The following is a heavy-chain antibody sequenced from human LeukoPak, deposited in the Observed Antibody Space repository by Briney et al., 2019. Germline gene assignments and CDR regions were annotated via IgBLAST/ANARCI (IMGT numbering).Heavy chain of an antibody. CDR2: INTDGSST. V-gene: IGHV3-74*01. D-gene: IGHD3-10*01. CDR1: GFTFSSYW. J-gene: IGHJ4*02. CDR3: ASYYYGSGTSLGY. Sequence: GGSLRLSCAASGFTFSSYWMHWVRQAPGKGLVWVSRINTDGSSTNYADSVKGRFTISRDNAKNTLYLQMNSLRAEDTAVYYCASYYYGSGTSLGYWGQGTLVTVSS.